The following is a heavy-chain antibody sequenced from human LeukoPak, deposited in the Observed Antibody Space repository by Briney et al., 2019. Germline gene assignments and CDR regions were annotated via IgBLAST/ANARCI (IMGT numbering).Heavy chain of an antibody. CDR3: ARSKHSSSWYWFDP. CDR2: IYYSGST. D-gene: IGHD6-13*01. J-gene: IGHJ5*02. V-gene: IGHV4-59*01. CDR1: GGSISSYY. Sequence: SETLSLTCTVSGGSISSYYWSWIRQPPGKGLEWIGYIYYSGSTNYNPSLKSRVTISVDTSKNQFSLKLSSVTAADTAVYYCARSKHSSSWYWFDPWGQGTLVTVSS.